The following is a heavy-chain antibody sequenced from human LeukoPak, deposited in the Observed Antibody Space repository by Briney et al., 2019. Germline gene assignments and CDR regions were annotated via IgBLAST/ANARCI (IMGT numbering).Heavy chain of an antibody. V-gene: IGHV3-74*01. CDR3: ARDPYLGPFDY. CDR1: GFTLSSYW. D-gene: IGHD3/OR15-3a*01. CDR2: IKSDGSST. Sequence: GGSLRLSCAASGFTLSSYWMHWVRQAPGKGLVWVSRIKSDGSSTSYADSVKGRFTISRDNAKDTLYLQMNSLRAEDTAVYYCARDPYLGPFDYWGQGTLVTVSS. J-gene: IGHJ4*02.